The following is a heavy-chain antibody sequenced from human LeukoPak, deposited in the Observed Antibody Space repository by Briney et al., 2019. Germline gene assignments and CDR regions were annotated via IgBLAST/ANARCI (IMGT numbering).Heavy chain of an antibody. D-gene: IGHD5-18*01. Sequence: SETLSLTCTVSGGSISSSSYYWGWIRQPPGKGLEWIGSIYYSGSTYYNPSLKSRVTISVDTSKNQFSLKLSSVTAADTAVYYCATSTRTTQYSYGRCFNYWGQGTLVTVSS. J-gene: IGHJ4*03. V-gene: IGHV4-39*07. CDR2: IYYSGST. CDR1: GGSISSSSYY. CDR3: ATSTRTTQYSYGRCFNY.